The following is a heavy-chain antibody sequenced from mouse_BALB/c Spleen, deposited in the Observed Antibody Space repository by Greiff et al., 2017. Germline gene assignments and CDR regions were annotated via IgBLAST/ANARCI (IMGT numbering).Heavy chain of an antibody. CDR3: ARGWRSMDY. J-gene: IGHJ4*01. CDR2: ISSGSSTI. Sequence: EVMLVESGGGLVKPGGSRKLSCAASGFTFSSFGMHWVRQAPEKGLEWVAYISSGSSTIYYADTVKGRFTISRDNPKNTLFLQMTSLRSEDTAMYYCARGWRSMDYWGQGTSVTVSS. V-gene: IGHV5-17*02. CDR1: GFTFSSFG.